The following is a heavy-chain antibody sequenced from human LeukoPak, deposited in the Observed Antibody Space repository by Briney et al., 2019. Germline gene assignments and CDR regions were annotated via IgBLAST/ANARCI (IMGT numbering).Heavy chain of an antibody. Sequence: AGGSLRLSCAASGFSFHEHYMHWIRQAPGKGLEWVAVISLDGDKEYYADSVKGRFSLSRDNSINTVFPQLNSLRTDDTAMYYCVRDLSGHWTYDYWGQGTLVTVSS. V-gene: IGHV3-30-3*01. CDR2: ISLDGDKE. CDR1: GFSFHEHY. D-gene: IGHD1-1*01. CDR3: VRDLSGHWTYDY. J-gene: IGHJ4*01.